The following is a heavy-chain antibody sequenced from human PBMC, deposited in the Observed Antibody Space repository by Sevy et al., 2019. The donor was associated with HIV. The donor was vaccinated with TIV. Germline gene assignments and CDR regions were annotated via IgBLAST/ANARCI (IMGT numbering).Heavy chain of an antibody. Sequence: GGSLRLSCAASGFTFSSYSMNWVRQAPGKGLEWVSSISSSSSYIYYADSVKGRFTITRDNAKNSLYLQMNSLRAEDTAVYYCASQYCSSTSCYWVYWGQGTLVTVSS. CDR3: ASQYCSSTSCYWVY. D-gene: IGHD2-2*01. CDR1: GFTFSSYS. J-gene: IGHJ4*02. CDR2: ISSSSSYI. V-gene: IGHV3-21*01.